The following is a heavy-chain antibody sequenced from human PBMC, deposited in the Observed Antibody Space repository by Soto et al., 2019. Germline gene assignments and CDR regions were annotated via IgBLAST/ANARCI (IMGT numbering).Heavy chain of an antibody. CDR1: GFSLSTNGVG. J-gene: IGHJ4*02. V-gene: IGHV2-5*05. CDR2: IYWDDDK. Sequence: QNTLKESGPTLVKPTQTLTLTCSFSGFSLSTNGVGVGWIRQPPGKALEWLALIYWDDDKRYGPSLKTRLTINQDPSNNQVVLTMTNMDPVDTATYYCAHKPYSFRWAVDYWGQGALVTVSS. D-gene: IGHD5-18*01. CDR3: AHKPYSFRWAVDY.